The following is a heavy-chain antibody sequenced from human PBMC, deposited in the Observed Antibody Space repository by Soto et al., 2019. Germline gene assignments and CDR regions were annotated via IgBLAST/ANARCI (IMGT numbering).Heavy chain of an antibody. Sequence: GGSLRLSCAASGFTFSSYAMHWVRQAPGKGLEWVAVISYDGSNKYYADSVKGRFTISRDNSKNTLYLQMNSLRAEDTAVYYCARDYCTNGVCYIFYYYGMDVWGQGTTVTVSS. D-gene: IGHD2-8*01. CDR3: ARDYCTNGVCYIFYYYGMDV. CDR2: ISYDGSNK. J-gene: IGHJ6*02. CDR1: GFTFSSYA. V-gene: IGHV3-30-3*01.